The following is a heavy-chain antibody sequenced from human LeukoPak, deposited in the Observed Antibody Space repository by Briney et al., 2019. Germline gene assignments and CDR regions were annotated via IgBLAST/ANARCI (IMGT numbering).Heavy chain of an antibody. J-gene: IGHJ4*02. CDR1: GGSISGYY. CDR2: IYYTGST. Sequence: KPSETLSLTCTVSGGSISGYYWSWIRQPPGKGLEWLGYIYYTGSTNYNPSLKSRVTISVDTSKNQFSLKLSSVTAADTAVYYCARWDYYGSGSRRLDYWGQGTLVTVSS. V-gene: IGHV4-59*08. CDR3: ARWDYYGSGSRRLDY. D-gene: IGHD3-10*01.